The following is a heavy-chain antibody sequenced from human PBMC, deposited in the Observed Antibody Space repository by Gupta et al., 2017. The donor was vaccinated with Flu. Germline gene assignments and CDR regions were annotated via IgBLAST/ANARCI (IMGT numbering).Heavy chain of an antibody. V-gene: IGHV3-30*18. Sequence: QVQLVESGGGVVQPGRSLRLSCAVSGFTFSTYGMHWVRQAPGKGLEWVALISYDGSNRYYADSVKGRFTISRDNSKNTLYLQMNSLRAEDTAVYYCAKVGDYGSGSSIFDYWGQGTLVAVSS. CDR3: AKVGDYGSGSSIFDY. D-gene: IGHD3-10*01. CDR1: GFTFSTYG. CDR2: ISYDGSNR. J-gene: IGHJ4*02.